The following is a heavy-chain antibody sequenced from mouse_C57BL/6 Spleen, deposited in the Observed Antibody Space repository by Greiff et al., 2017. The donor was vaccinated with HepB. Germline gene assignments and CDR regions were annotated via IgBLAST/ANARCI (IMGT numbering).Heavy chain of an antibody. J-gene: IGHJ1*03. Sequence: EESGPGLVKPSQSLSLTCSVTGYSITSGYYWNWIRQFPGNKLEWMGYISYDGSNNYNPSLKNRISITRDTSKNQFFLKLNSVTTEDTATYYCARHYGSRYWYFDVWGTGTTVTVSS. CDR3: ARHYGSRYWYFDV. D-gene: IGHD1-1*01. CDR2: ISYDGSN. CDR1: GYSITSGYY. V-gene: IGHV3-6*01.